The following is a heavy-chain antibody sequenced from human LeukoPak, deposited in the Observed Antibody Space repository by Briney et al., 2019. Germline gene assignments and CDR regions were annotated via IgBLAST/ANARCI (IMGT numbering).Heavy chain of an antibody. CDR1: GGSISSYY. CDR2: IYYSVST. D-gene: IGHD6-19*01. V-gene: IGHV4-59*01. Sequence: ASETLSLTCTVSGGSISSYYWSWIRQPPGKGLEWIGYIYYSVSTNYNPSLKSRVTISVDTSKNQFSLKLSSVTAADTAVYYCASSGWSLIYFQHWGQGTLVTVSS. J-gene: IGHJ1*01. CDR3: ASSGWSLIYFQH.